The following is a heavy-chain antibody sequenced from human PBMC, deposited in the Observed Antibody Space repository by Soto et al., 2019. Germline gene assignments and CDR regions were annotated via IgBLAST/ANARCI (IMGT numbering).Heavy chain of an antibody. CDR2: IHGTRSII. J-gene: IGHJ4*02. CDR1: GFTFSSHA. V-gene: IGHV3-48*02. CDR3: ARDSRNADYDY. Sequence: EVHLVESGGGLVQPGGSLKLSCAVSGFTFSSHAMNWVRQAPGKGLEWVAYIHGTRSIIYYADSVKGRFTISRDNAKNSLYLQMDSLRDEDTALYYCARDSRNADYDYWGQGTLLTVSS. D-gene: IGHD3-16*01.